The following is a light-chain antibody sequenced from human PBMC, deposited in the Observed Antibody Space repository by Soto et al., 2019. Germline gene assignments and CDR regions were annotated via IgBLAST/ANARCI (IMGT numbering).Light chain of an antibody. CDR2: AND. CDR1: SSNVGNNI. V-gene: IGLV1-51*01. Sequence: QSVLTQPPSVSAAPGQKVTISCSGSSSNVGNNIVSWYQQLPGAVPKLLIYANDKRPSGIPDRFSGSKSGTSTTLGITGLQTGDEADYYCATWDTSLSAVVFGGGTKLTVL. J-gene: IGLJ3*02. CDR3: ATWDTSLSAVV.